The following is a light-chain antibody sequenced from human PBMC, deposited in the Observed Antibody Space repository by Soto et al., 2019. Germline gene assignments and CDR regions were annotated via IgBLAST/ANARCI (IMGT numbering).Light chain of an antibody. J-gene: IGKJ5*01. CDR1: QSVSSN. CDR2: GAS. V-gene: IGKV3-15*01. Sequence: EIVMTQSPATLSVSPGERATLSCRASQSVSSNLAWYQQKPGQAPRLLIYGASTTATGIPARFSGSGSGTAFTLTIGSLQSEDFAVYYCQQYGSSPPSITFGQGTRLEIK. CDR3: QQYGSSPPSIT.